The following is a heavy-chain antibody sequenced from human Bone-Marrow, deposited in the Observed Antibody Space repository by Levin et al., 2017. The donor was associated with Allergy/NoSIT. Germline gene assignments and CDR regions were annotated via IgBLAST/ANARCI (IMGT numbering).Heavy chain of an antibody. Sequence: GESLKISCPVSGFTFGDHAMSWIRQAPGKGLEWVGIIRTKVYGGTPEYAASVKGRFTVSRDDSKSIAYLQMNSLKIEDTAVYYCTRGIQEAGAGYYFDYCGQGTLVTVSS. CDR2: IRTKVYGGTP. CDR1: GFTFGDHA. CDR3: TRGIQEAGAGYYFDY. J-gene: IGHJ4*02. D-gene: IGHD3-9*01. V-gene: IGHV3-49*03.